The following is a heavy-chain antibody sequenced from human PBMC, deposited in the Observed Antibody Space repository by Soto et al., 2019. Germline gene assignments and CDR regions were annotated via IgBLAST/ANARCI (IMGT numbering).Heavy chain of an antibody. J-gene: IGHJ6*02. V-gene: IGHV3-30*18. D-gene: IGHD2-2*01. CDR1: GFTFSTYA. CDR2: ISYDGSSK. Sequence: QVQLVESGGGVVQPGRSLRLSCAASGFTFSTYAMHWVRQAPGKGLEWVAVISYDGSSKYYGDSVKGRFTISRDISKNTLYLQMNSLRAEDTAVYYCAKGQHCSTTSCYFDYYGMDVWGHGTTVTVSS. CDR3: AKGQHCSTTSCYFDYYGMDV.